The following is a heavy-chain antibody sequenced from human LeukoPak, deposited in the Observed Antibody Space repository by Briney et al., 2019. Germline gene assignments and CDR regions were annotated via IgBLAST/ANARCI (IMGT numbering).Heavy chain of an antibody. Sequence: ASVKVSCKASGYTFTSYYMHWVRQAPGQGLEWMGLINPSGGSTSYAQKFQGRVTMTRDMSTSTVYMELSSLRSEDTAVYYCARESLAYDSSGYYYVYWGQGTLVTVSS. V-gene: IGHV1-46*01. CDR1: GYTFTSYY. D-gene: IGHD3-22*01. J-gene: IGHJ4*02. CDR2: INPSGGST. CDR3: ARESLAYDSSGYYYVY.